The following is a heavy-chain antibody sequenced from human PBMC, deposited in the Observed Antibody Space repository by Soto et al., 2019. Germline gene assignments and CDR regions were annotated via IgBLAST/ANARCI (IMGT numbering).Heavy chain of an antibody. Sequence: ASETLSLTCSVSGAALNSGIYYWSCIRQVPGKGLEWIGHIYVTGAVDYNPSLRDRITISQDTSERQFSLNLRLVTAADTAVYYCARLRIATNNYKWFDPWGQGTLVTVSS. CDR3: ARLRIATNNYKWFDP. J-gene: IGHJ5*02. CDR1: GAALNSGIYY. V-gene: IGHV4-31*03. CDR2: IYVTGAV. D-gene: IGHD2-21*01.